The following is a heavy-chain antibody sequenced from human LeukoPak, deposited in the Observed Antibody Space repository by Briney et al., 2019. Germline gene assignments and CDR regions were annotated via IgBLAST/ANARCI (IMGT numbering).Heavy chain of an antibody. CDR1: GYTFTSYD. D-gene: IGHD3-16*02. Sequence: ASVKVSCKASGYTFTSYDINWVRQATGQGLEWMGWMNPNSGNTGYAQKLQGRVTMTRNTSISTAYMELSRLRSDDTAVYYCARDTTVKYYDYVWGSYRYFGYWGQGTLVTVSS. CDR3: ARDTTVKYYDYVWGSYRYFGY. CDR2: MNPNSGNT. V-gene: IGHV1-8*01. J-gene: IGHJ4*02.